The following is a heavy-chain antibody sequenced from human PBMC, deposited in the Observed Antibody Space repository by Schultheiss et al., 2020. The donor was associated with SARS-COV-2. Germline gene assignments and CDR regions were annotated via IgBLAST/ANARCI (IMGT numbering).Heavy chain of an antibody. J-gene: IGHJ4*02. Sequence: GGSLRLSCAASGFTFSSYSMIWVRQAPGKGLEWVSSISSSTGYIFYADSVKGRFTIYRDNAKNSLYLQMNSLRAEDTAVYYCARLGCSSTSCYTTDYWGQGTLVTVSS. CDR3: ARLGCSSTSCYTTDY. CDR1: GFTFSSYS. V-gene: IGHV3-21*01. D-gene: IGHD2-2*02. CDR2: ISSSTGYI.